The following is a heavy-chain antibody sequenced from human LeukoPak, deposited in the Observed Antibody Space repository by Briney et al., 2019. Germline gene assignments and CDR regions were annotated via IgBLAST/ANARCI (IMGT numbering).Heavy chain of an antibody. V-gene: IGHV3-33*08. Sequence: PGRSLRLSCAASGFTLSNYGMRWVRQAPGKGLEWVAVIWFDGSNKYYADSVKGRFTISRDNSKNTLYLQMNSLRAEDTAVYYCAREGLGVVLVPAAPHGMDVWGQGTTVTVSS. CDR2: IWFDGSNK. J-gene: IGHJ6*02. D-gene: IGHD2-2*01. CDR3: AREGLGVVLVPAAPHGMDV. CDR1: GFTLSNYG.